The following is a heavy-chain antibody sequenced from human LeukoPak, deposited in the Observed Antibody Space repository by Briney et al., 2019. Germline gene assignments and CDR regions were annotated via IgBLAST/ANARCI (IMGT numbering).Heavy chain of an antibody. J-gene: IGHJ4*02. CDR3: ARLGYCSSTSCRRDYFDY. D-gene: IGHD2-2*01. V-gene: IGHV4-4*07. CDR1: GGSISSYY. Sequence: PSETLSLTCTVSGGSISSYYWSWIRQPAGKGLEWRGRSYTSGSTNYNPSLKSRVNMSVDTSKNQFSLKLSSVTASDTAVYYCARLGYCSSTSCRRDYFDYWGQGTLVTVSS. CDR2: SYTSGST.